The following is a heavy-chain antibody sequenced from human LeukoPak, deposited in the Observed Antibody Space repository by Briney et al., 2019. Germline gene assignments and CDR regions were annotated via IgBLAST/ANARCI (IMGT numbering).Heavy chain of an antibody. J-gene: IGHJ1*01. D-gene: IGHD2-15*01. CDR2: ISAYNGNT. CDR3: ATYPCSGGSCYYSLKYFQH. Sequence: GASVKVSCKASGYTFTSYGISWVRQAPGQGLEWMGWISAYNGNTNYAQKLQGRVTMTTDTSTSTAYMELRSLRSDDTAVYYCATYPCSGGSCYYSLKYFQHWGQGTLVTVSS. V-gene: IGHV1-18*01. CDR1: GYTFTSYG.